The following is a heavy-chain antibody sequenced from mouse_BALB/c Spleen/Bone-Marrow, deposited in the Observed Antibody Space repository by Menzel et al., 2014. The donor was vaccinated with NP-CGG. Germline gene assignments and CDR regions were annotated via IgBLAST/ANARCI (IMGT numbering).Heavy chain of an antibody. D-gene: IGHD1-2*01. J-gene: IGHJ4*01. CDR3: ARYYGQGAMDY. CDR1: GYSFTGYF. Sequence: EVKVVESGPELVKPGASVKISCKASGYSFTGYFMNWVMRSHGKSLEWIGRINPYNGDTFYNQKFKGKATLTVDKSSSTAHMELRSLASEDSAVYYCARYYGQGAMDYWGQGTSVTVSS. V-gene: IGHV1-20*02. CDR2: INPYNGDT.